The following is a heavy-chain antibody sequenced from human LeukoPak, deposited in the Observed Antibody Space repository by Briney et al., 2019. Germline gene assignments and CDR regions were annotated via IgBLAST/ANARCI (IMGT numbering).Heavy chain of an antibody. Sequence: PSETLSLTCTVSGGSISSGGYYWSWIRQHPGKGLEWIGYIYYSGGTYYNPSLKSRVTISVDTSKNQFSLKLSSVTAADTAVYYCARAPVFGYSYGYTGRYYFDYWGQGTLVTVSS. D-gene: IGHD5-18*01. V-gene: IGHV4-31*03. CDR2: IYYSGGT. J-gene: IGHJ4*02. CDR1: GGSISSGGYY. CDR3: ARAPVFGYSYGYTGRYYFDY.